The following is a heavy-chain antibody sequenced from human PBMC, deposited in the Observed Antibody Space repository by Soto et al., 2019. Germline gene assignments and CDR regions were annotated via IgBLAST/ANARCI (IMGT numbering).Heavy chain of an antibody. CDR3: ARRGSYYLADY. Sequence: QVQLVQSGAEVKKPGASVKVSCKASGYTFTSYAMHWVRQAPGQRLEWMGWINAGNGNTKYSQKCQGRVTITRDTSASTAYMELSSLRSEDTAVYYCARRGSYYLADYWGQGTLVTVSS. CDR1: GYTFTSYA. CDR2: INAGNGNT. J-gene: IGHJ4*02. V-gene: IGHV1-3*01. D-gene: IGHD1-26*01.